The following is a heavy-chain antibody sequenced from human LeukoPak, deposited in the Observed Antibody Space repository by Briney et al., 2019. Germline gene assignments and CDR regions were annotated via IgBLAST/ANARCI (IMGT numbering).Heavy chain of an antibody. CDR1: GGSISSGNYY. CDR3: ARDTYYYDSSGSPSPPNMDV. V-gene: IGHV4-61*02. Sequence: SQTLSLTCTASGGSISSGNYYWSWIRQPAGQGLDWIGRIDTSGSTNYNPSLKSRVTISVDTSKNQFSLKLSSVTAADTAVYYCARDTYYYDSSGSPSPPNMDVWGKGTTVTVSS. D-gene: IGHD3-22*01. J-gene: IGHJ6*03. CDR2: IDTSGST.